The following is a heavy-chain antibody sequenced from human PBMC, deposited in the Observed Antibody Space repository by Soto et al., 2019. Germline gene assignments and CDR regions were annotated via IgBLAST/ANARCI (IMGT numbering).Heavy chain of an antibody. D-gene: IGHD3-10*01. CDR3: ARHLALAGSAGSYGMDV. J-gene: IGHJ6*02. CDR2: IDPSDSYT. V-gene: IGHV5-10-1*03. CDR1: GYSFTSYW. Sequence: EVQLVQSGAEVKKPGESLRISCKGSGYSFTSYWISWVRQMPGKGLEWMGRIDPSDSYTNYSPSFQGHVTISADKSISTAYLQWSSLKASDTAMYYCARHLALAGSAGSYGMDVWGQGTTVTVSS.